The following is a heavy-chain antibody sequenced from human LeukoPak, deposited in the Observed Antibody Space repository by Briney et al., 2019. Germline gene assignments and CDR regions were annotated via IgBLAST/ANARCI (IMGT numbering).Heavy chain of an antibody. D-gene: IGHD5-18*01. Sequence: SETLSLTCTVSGGSISSSSYYWGWIRQPPGKGLEWIGSIYYSGSTYYNPSLKSRVTISVDTSKNQFSLKLSSVTAADTAVYYCASVGGYSYGYSGYYYYYMDVWGKGTTVTVSS. CDR3: ASVGGYSYGYSGYYYYYMDV. CDR1: GGSISSSSYY. CDR2: IYYSGST. J-gene: IGHJ6*03. V-gene: IGHV4-39*07.